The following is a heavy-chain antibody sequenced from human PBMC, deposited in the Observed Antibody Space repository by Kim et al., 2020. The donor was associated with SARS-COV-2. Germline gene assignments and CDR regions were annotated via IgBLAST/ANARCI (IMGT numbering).Heavy chain of an antibody. D-gene: IGHD6-13*01. Sequence: NYAQKFQGWVTMTRDTSISTAYMELSRLRSDDTAVYYCARERAAAGGFDYWGQGTLVTVSS. CDR3: ARERAAAGGFDY. V-gene: IGHV1-2*04. J-gene: IGHJ4*02.